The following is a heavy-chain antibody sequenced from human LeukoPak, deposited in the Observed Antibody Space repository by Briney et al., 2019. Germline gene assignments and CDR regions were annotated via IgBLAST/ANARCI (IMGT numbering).Heavy chain of an antibody. CDR1: GFTFRNYV. V-gene: IGHV3-30-3*01. CDR3: AREGYYGSGSPPSLYFDY. D-gene: IGHD3-10*01. J-gene: IGHJ4*02. CDR2: TSSDLNVK. Sequence: GGSLRLSCAASGFTFRNYVIHWVRQAPGKGLEWVAVTSSDLNVKLYADSVKGRFTISRDNSRSTLYLQMNSLRPVDTAIYYCAREGYYGSGSPPSLYFDYWGQGTPVTVSS.